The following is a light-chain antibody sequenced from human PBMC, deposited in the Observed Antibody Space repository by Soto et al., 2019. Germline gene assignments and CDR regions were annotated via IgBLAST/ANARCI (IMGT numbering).Light chain of an antibody. CDR1: QSVGNT. CDR2: DAI. CDR3: QQYNNWPPWT. J-gene: IGKJ1*01. V-gene: IGKV3-15*01. Sequence: IVMTQSPATLSVSPGERATLFCRASQSVGNTLAWYQQKPGQAPRLLIYDAITRASGIPARFSGSGSGTEFTLTISSLQSEDFAIYYCQQYNNWPPWTFGQGTKVEFK.